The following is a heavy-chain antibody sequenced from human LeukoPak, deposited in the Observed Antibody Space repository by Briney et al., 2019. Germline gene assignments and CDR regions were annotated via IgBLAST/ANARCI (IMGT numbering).Heavy chain of an antibody. D-gene: IGHD3-22*01. Sequence: GGSLRLSCAASGFTFSSYSMNWVRQAPGKGLEWVSSISSSSSYIYYADSVKGRFAISRDNAKNSLYLQMNSLRAEDTAVYYCARDVQYYYDSSGYYRTAYYYYYYYMDVWGKGTTVTVSS. V-gene: IGHV3-21*01. CDR2: ISSSSSYI. CDR3: ARDVQYYYDSSGYYRTAYYYYYYYMDV. J-gene: IGHJ6*03. CDR1: GFTFSSYS.